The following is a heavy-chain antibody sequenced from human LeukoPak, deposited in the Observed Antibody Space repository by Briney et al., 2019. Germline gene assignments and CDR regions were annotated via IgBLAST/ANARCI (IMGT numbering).Heavy chain of an antibody. J-gene: IGHJ4*02. V-gene: IGHV3-23*01. CDR1: GFILSSHG. CDR2: VTSRGGT. Sequence: PGGSLRLSCAASGFILSSHGMSWVRQAPGKRLEWVSTVTSRGGTDYTGSVKGRFIISRDNSKSTLLLQMNSLRAEDTAVYYCARGLDYWGQGTPVTASS. CDR3: ARGLDY.